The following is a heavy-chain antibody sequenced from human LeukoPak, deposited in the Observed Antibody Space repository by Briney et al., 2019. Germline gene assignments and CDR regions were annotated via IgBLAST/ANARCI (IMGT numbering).Heavy chain of an antibody. J-gene: IGHJ4*02. Sequence: PGGSLRLSCKGSGYSFTSYWISWVRQMPGKGLEWVGRIDPSDSYTNYSPSFQGHVTISADKSISTAYLQWSSLKASDTAMYYCARRATGTTGRFDSWGQGTLVTVSS. CDR3: ARRATGTTGRFDS. CDR1: GYSFTSYW. CDR2: IDPSDSYT. V-gene: IGHV5-10-1*01. D-gene: IGHD1-1*01.